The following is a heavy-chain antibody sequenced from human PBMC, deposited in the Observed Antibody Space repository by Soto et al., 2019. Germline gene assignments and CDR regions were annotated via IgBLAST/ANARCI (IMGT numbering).Heavy chain of an antibody. V-gene: IGHV4-39*01. Sequence: QLQLQESGPGLVKPSETLSLTCTVSGDSIRSSSYFWGWIRQPPGKGLEWVGSIYRRGNTYYNPSLHSRVIISVDTSRNQCSLSLPSLTPADTAVFYCARHRNVLFGDDAFDICGQWTMVTVSS. J-gene: IGHJ3*02. CDR1: GDSIRSSSYF. CDR3: ARHRNVLFGDDAFDI. D-gene: IGHD3-16*01. CDR2: IYRRGNT.